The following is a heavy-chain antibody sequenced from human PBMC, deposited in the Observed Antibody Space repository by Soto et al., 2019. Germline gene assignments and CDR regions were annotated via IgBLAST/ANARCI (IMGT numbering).Heavy chain of an antibody. CDR1: GFSFSTYA. CDR2: ISSSGGST. CDR3: ARAGYSYCLDY. J-gene: IGHJ4*02. V-gene: IGHV3-64*01. Sequence: GGSLRLSCAASGFSFSTYAMYWVRQAPGKGLEYISVISSSGGSTYYANYVRGRFTISRDNSKNTLNLQMGSLRVEDMAVYYCARAGYSYCLDYWGQGTLVTVSS. D-gene: IGHD5-18*01.